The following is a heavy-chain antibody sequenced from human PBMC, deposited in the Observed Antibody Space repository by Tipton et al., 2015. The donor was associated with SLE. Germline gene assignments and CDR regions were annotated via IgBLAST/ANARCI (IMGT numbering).Heavy chain of an antibody. CDR1: GGSISSGGYY. D-gene: IGHD4-23*01. V-gene: IGHV4-31*03. CDR3: ATQIKDYGGISGWYFDL. Sequence: TLSLTCTVSGGSISSGGYYWSWIRQHPGKGLEWIGYIYYSGSTYYNPSLKSRVTISVDTSKNQFSLKLSSVTAADTAVYYCATQIKDYGGISGWYFDLWGRGTLVTVSS. CDR2: IYYSGST. J-gene: IGHJ2*01.